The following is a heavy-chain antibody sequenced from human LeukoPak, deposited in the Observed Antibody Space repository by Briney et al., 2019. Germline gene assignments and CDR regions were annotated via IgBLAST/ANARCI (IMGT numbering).Heavy chain of an antibody. CDR3: ARGRPYSSGHSPLWY. Sequence: SETLSLTCTVSGGSISSYYWSWIRQPPGKGLEWIGEINHSGSTNYNPSLKSRVTISVDTSKNQFSLKLSSVTAADTAVYYCARGRPYSSGHSPLWYWGQGTLVTVSS. J-gene: IGHJ4*02. D-gene: IGHD6-19*01. CDR2: INHSGST. V-gene: IGHV4-34*01. CDR1: GGSISSYY.